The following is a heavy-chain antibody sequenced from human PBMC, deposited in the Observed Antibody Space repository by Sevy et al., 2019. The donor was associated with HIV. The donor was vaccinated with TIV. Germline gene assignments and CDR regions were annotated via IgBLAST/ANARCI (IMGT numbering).Heavy chain of an antibody. CDR3: TTDKTYSSSWYGDYYYYGMDV. V-gene: IGHV3-15*01. Sequence: GESLKISCAASGFTFSTYAMRWVRQAPGKGLEWVGRIKSKTDGGTTDYAAPVKGRFTISRDDSKNTLYLQMNSLKTEDTAVYYCTTDKTYSSSWYGDYYYYGMDVWGQGTTVTVSS. D-gene: IGHD6-13*01. CDR1: GFTFSTYA. J-gene: IGHJ6*02. CDR2: IKSKTDGGTT.